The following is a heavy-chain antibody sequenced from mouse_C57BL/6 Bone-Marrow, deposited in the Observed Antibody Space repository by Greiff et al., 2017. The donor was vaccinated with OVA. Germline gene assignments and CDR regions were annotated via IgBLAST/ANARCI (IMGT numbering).Heavy chain of an antibody. CDR3: AREAPYYYGSSSPDY. D-gene: IGHD1-1*01. CDR1: GYTFTSYW. Sequence: QVQLQQPGAELVKPGASVKLSCKASGYTFTSYWMHWVKPRPGRGLEWIGRIDRNSGGTTYNEKFKRKAPLTVDKPSSTAYMQLSSLTSEDSAVYYCAREAPYYYGSSSPDYWGQGTTLTVSS. CDR2: IDRNSGGT. V-gene: IGHV1-72*01. J-gene: IGHJ2*01.